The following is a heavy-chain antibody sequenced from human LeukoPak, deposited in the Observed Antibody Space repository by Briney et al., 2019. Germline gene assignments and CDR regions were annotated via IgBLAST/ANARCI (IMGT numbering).Heavy chain of an antibody. D-gene: IGHD3-10*01. CDR2: ISYDGSNK. J-gene: IGHJ5*02. CDR1: GFTFSSYS. Sequence: GGSLRLSCAASGFTFSSYSMNWVRQAPGKGLEWVAVISYDGSNKYYADSVKGRFTISRDNSKNTLYLQMNSLRAEDTAVHYCARDRTGYYGSGSYYMGWFDPWGQGTLVTVSS. CDR3: ARDRTGYYGSGSYYMGWFDP. V-gene: IGHV3-30*03.